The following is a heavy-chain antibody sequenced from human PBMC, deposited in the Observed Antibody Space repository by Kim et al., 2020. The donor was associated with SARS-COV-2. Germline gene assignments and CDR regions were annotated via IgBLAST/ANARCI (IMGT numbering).Heavy chain of an antibody. J-gene: IGHJ3*02. Sequence: SLKRRVAISVDTSKNQFSLKLISVTAADTAVYYCARGSNYYDSSGYYYGIWGQGTMVTVSS. V-gene: IGHV4-34*01. D-gene: IGHD3-22*01. CDR3: ARGSNYYDSSGYYYGI.